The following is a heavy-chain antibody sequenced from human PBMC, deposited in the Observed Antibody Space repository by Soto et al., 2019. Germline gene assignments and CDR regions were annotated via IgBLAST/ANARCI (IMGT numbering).Heavy chain of an antibody. CDR2: ISGSSSTI. Sequence: EVQLVESGGGLVQPGGSLSLSCAASGFTFSTYSMNWVRQAPGKGLEWVSYISGSSSTIYYADSVKGRFTISRDNAKNALSLQMKSLRAEDTAVYYCARTGITTAGNHDYWGQGTLVIVSS. CDR1: GFTFSTYS. D-gene: IGHD6-13*01. J-gene: IGHJ4*02. CDR3: ARTGITTAGNHDY. V-gene: IGHV3-48*01.